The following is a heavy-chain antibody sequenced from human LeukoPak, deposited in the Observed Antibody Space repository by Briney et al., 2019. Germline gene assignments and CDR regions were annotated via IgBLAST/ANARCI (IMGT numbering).Heavy chain of an antibody. Sequence: PGGSLRLSCAASGFTFSSYGMHWVRQAPGKGLEWVAVISYDGSNKYYADSVKGRFTISRDNSKNTLYLQMNSLRAEDTAVYYCAKDGPYYYDSSGYYYSRNAFDIWGQGTMVTVSS. J-gene: IGHJ3*02. D-gene: IGHD3-22*01. CDR3: AKDGPYYYDSSGYYYSRNAFDI. CDR1: GFTFSSYG. CDR2: ISYDGSNK. V-gene: IGHV3-30*18.